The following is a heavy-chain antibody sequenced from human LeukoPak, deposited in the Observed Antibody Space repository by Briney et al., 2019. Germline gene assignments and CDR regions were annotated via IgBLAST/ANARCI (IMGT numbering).Heavy chain of an antibody. J-gene: IGHJ3*02. Sequence: SEPLSLTCTVSGVPISSYYWRWLRQPPGKGVEGIGYTYHSRSTNYKPSLKRRAAISVDTSKNQFSLKLRSVTAGDTAVYYCARGREFSGSYPDVCDIWGQGRMVTVSS. CDR1: GVPISSYY. CDR2: TYHSRST. CDR3: ARGREFSGSYPDVCDI. V-gene: IGHV4-59*12. D-gene: IGHD1-26*01.